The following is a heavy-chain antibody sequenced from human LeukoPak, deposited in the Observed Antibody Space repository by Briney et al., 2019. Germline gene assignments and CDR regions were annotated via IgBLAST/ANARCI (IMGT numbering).Heavy chain of an antibody. Sequence: GASVKVSCKASGGTFSSYAISWVRQAPGQGLEWMGGIIPIFGTANYAQKFQGRVTITTDESTSTAYMELSSLRSEDTAVYYCARVRWRDSNYDYWGQGTLVTVSS. V-gene: IGHV1-69*05. CDR2: IIPIFGTA. D-gene: IGHD4-11*01. CDR3: ARVRWRDSNYDY. J-gene: IGHJ4*02. CDR1: GGTFSSYA.